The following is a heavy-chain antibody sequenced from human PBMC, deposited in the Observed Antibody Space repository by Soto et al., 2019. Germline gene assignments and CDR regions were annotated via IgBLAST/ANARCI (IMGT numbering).Heavy chain of an antibody. CDR1: GDSVSTNSAA. CDR3: AKGSRGVAGFEY. J-gene: IGHJ4*02. V-gene: IGHV6-1*01. CDR2: TYYRSKWYN. D-gene: IGHD6-19*01. Sequence: SQTLSLTCVISGDSVSTNSAAWNWIRQSPSRGLEWLGRTYYRSKWYNDYAVSVKSRITIKPDTSKNQFSLQLNSVTPEDTGVYYCAKGSRGVAGFEYWGQGTRVTVSS.